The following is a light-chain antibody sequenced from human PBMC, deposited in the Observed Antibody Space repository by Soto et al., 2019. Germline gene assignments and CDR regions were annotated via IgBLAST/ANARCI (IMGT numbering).Light chain of an antibody. CDR2: SAS. CDR3: QQYGTSPFT. CDR1: DHAPSSS. J-gene: IGKJ5*01. V-gene: IGKV3-20*01. Sequence: EIVLTQSPGTLSLSPGERATLSCRASDHAPSSSLAWYQQNPGQAPRLLIHSASSRATGIPDRFSGIGYGTDFTLTISGLEPEDFAVYHCQQYGTSPFTFGQGTRLEIK.